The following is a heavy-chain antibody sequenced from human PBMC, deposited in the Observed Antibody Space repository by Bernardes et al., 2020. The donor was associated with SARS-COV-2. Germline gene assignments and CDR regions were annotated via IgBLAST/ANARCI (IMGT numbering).Heavy chain of an antibody. Sequence: GSLRLPSAASGFTFSSYAMNWVRPAPGKGLEWVSAISGSGGSTYYADSVRGRFTISRDNSKNTLYLQMNSQRAEDTAVYYCAKREYYDFWSGPIDYWGQGTLVTVSS. V-gene: IGHV3-23*01. CDR3: AKREYYDFWSGPIDY. CDR2: ISGSGGST. J-gene: IGHJ4*02. D-gene: IGHD3-3*01. CDR1: GFTFSSYA.